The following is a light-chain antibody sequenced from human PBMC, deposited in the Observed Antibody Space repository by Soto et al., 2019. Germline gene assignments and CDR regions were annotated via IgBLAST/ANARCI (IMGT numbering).Light chain of an antibody. CDR1: SSDVGGFNF. V-gene: IGLV2-8*01. CDR3: SSYSGTNTFVI. Sequence: QSALTQPPSASGSPGQSVTISCTGTSSDVGGFNFVSWYRLHPGKAPKVIIYEVTKRPSGVPDRFSGSKSGNTASLTVSGLQADDEADYYCSSYSGTNTFVIFGGGTQLTVL. CDR2: EVT. J-gene: IGLJ2*01.